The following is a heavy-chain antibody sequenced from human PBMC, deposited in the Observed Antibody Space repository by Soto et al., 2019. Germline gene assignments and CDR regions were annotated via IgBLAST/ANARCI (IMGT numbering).Heavy chain of an antibody. CDR2: MNPNSGNT. D-gene: IGHD2-21*02. Sequence: ASVKVSCKASGYTFNSYDINWVRQATGQGLEWMGWMNPNSGNTGYAQMFQGRVTMTRNTSISTVYMELSSLRSEDSAVYYCARGPSGSDNYYMDVWGKGTKVTVSS. CDR3: ARGPSGSDNYYMDV. CDR1: GYTFNSYD. V-gene: IGHV1-8*01. J-gene: IGHJ6*03.